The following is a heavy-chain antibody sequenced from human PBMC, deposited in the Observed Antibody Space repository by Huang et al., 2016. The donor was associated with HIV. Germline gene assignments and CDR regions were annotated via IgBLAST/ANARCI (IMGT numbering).Heavy chain of an antibody. Sequence: QVQLQESGPGLVKPSETLSLTCTVSGGSISSHYWSWIRQPPGKGLEWIGSIYYSGSTNDNPSRKSRVTISVDTSKNQFSLKLSSVTAADTAVYYCARDTMVRGFDYWGQGTLVTVSS. V-gene: IGHV4-59*11. J-gene: IGHJ4*02. CDR1: GGSISSHY. CDR2: IYYSGST. D-gene: IGHD3-10*01. CDR3: ARDTMVRGFDY.